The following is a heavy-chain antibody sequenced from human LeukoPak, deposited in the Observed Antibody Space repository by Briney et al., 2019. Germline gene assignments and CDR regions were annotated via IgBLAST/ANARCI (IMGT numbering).Heavy chain of an antibody. CDR2: IYDSGST. CDR1: GGSITTYS. CDR3: ARAGTMFGVVNNWFDP. D-gene: IGHD3-3*01. Sequence: ETLSLTCTVSGGSITTYSWGWIGRPPGKGLEWIGYIYDSGSTNYTSSLKSRVAISVDTSKNQFSPKLSSVTAADTAVYYCARAGTMFGVVNNWFDPWGQGTLVTVSS. V-gene: IGHV4-59*01. J-gene: IGHJ5*02.